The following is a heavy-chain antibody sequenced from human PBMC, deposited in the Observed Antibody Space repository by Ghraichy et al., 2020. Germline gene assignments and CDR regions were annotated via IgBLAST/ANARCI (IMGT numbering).Heavy chain of an antibody. D-gene: IGHD6-19*01. Sequence: GESLNISCAASGFTFSSYAMSWVRQAPGKGLEWVSTVSGSGGSTYYADSVKGRFTISRDNSKNTLYLQMNSLRAEDTAVYYCAKRVSVAGMDYWGQGTLVTVSS. V-gene: IGHV3-23*01. CDR2: VSGSGGST. CDR1: GFTFSSYA. CDR3: AKRVSVAGMDY. J-gene: IGHJ4*02.